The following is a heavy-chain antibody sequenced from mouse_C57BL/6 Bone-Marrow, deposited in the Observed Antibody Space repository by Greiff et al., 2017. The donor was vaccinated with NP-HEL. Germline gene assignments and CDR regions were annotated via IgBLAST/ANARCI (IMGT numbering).Heavy chain of an antibody. CDR3: ARDDGYYLYYAMDY. D-gene: IGHD2-3*01. J-gene: IGHJ4*01. V-gene: IGHV1-26*01. Sequence: EVQLQQSGPELVKPGASVKISCKASGYTFTDYYMNWVKQSHGKSLEWIGDINPNNGGTSYNQKFKGKATLTVDKSSSTAYMELRSLTSEDSAVYYWARDDGYYLYYAMDYWGQGTSVTVSS. CDR1: GYTFTDYY. CDR2: INPNNGGT.